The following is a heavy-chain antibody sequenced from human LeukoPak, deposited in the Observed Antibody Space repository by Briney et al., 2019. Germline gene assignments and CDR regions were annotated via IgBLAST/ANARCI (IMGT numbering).Heavy chain of an antibody. V-gene: IGHV3-30*03. CDR1: GFTFSSYG. Sequence: RSLRLSCAASGFTFSSYGMHWVRQAPGKGLEWVAVISYDGSNKYYADSVKGRFTISRDNSKNTLCLQMNSLRAEDTAVYYCARERAVAGTNWFDPWGQGTLVTVSS. D-gene: IGHD6-19*01. CDR2: ISYDGSNK. CDR3: ARERAVAGTNWFDP. J-gene: IGHJ5*02.